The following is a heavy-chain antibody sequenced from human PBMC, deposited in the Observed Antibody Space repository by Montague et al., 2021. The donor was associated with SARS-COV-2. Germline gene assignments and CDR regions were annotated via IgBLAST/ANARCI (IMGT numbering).Heavy chain of an antibody. CDR3: ASGAGYCSGGSWYFVY. Sequence: SETLSLTCTVSGGSISSYYWSWIRQPPGKGLEWIGYIYHSGSTNYNPSLKSRVTISVDTSKNQFSLNLNSVTAADAAVYYCASGAGYCSGGSWYFVYWGQGTLVTVSS. V-gene: IGHV4-59*01. CDR1: GGSISSYY. D-gene: IGHD2-15*01. CDR2: IYHSGST. J-gene: IGHJ4*02.